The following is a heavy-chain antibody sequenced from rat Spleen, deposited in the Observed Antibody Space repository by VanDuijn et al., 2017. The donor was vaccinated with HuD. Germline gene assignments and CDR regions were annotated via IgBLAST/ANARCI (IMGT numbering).Heavy chain of an antibody. Sequence: EVQLVESGGGLVQPGRSLKLSCVASGITFNNFWMSWIRQAPGKGLEWVASISNTGGSTSYRDSVKGRFTVSRDNAKSTLYLQMDSLRSEDTATYYCTRDRILRSTGFDYWGQGVMVTVSS. CDR2: ISNTGGST. CDR1: GITFNNFW. CDR3: TRDRILRSTGFDY. V-gene: IGHV5-31*01. J-gene: IGHJ2*01. D-gene: IGHD1-6*01.